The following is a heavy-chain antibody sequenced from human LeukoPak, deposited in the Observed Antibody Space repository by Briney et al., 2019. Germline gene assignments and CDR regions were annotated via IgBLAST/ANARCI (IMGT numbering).Heavy chain of an antibody. V-gene: IGHV3-30*18. CDR2: ISYDGSNK. J-gene: IGHJ3*02. D-gene: IGHD1-1*01. CDR3: AKEVQVERRKDGFDI. CDR1: GFTFSSYG. Sequence: GGSLRLSCAASGFTFSSYGMHWARQALGKGLEWVAVISYDGSNKYYADSVKGRFTISRDNSKNTLYLQMNSLRAEDTAVYYCAKEVQVERRKDGFDIWGQGTMVTVSS.